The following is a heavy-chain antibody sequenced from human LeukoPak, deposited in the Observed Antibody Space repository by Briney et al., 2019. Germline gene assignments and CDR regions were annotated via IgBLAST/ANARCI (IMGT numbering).Heavy chain of an antibody. D-gene: IGHD3-16*01. J-gene: IGHJ4*02. CDR2: IREDASGT. V-gene: IGHV3-7*01. CDR3: ARHIPRGNNYFDY. Sequence: PGGSLRLSCAASGFTFSGHWMTWVRQAPGKGLKWVANIREDASGTYYVDSVKGRFTISRDNAKNSLFLQMNSLRAEDTAMYYCARHIPRGNNYFDYWGQGTLVTVSS. CDR1: GFTFSGHW.